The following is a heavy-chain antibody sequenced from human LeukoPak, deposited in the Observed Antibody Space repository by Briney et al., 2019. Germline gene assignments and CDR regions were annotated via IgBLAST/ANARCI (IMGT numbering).Heavy chain of an antibody. J-gene: IGHJ6*03. Sequence: PETLSLTCTVSGYSISSGYYWGWIRQPPGKGLEWIGEIYHSGSTNYNPSLKSRVTISVDKSKNQFSLKLSSVTAADTAVYYCARAYYYYYMDVWGKGTTVTISS. CDR3: ARAYYYYYMDV. CDR2: IYHSGST. V-gene: IGHV4-38-2*02. CDR1: GYSISSGYY.